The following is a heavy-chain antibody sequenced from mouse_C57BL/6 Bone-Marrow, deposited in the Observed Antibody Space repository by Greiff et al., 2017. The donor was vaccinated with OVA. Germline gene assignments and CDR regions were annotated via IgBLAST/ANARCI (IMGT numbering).Heavy chain of an antibody. CDR2: ISSGGDYF. J-gene: IGHJ4*01. V-gene: IGHV5-9-1*02. CDR1: GFTFSSYA. D-gene: IGHD1-1*01. CDR3: TRDRATTVVAYYAMDY. Sequence: EVMLVESGEGLVKPGGSLKLSCAASGFTFSSYAMSWVRQTPEKRLEWVAYISSGGDYFYYADTVKGRFTISRDNARNTLYLQMSSLKSEDTAMYYCTRDRATTVVAYYAMDYWGQGTSVTVSS.